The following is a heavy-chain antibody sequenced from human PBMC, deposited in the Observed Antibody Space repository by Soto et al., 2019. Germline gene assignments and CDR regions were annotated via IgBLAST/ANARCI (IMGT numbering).Heavy chain of an antibody. D-gene: IGHD5-18*01. J-gene: IGHJ3*02. CDR3: YRDRRYIYGPLGTDAFDI. CDR1: GGSISSYY. V-gene: IGHV4-59*01. Sequence: SETLSLTCTVSGGSISSYYWSWIRQPPGKGLEWIGYIYYSGSTNYNPSLKSRVTISVDTSKNQFSLKLSSVTAADTAVYACYRDRRYIYGPLGTDAFDIWGQGTMVTVSS. CDR2: IYYSGST.